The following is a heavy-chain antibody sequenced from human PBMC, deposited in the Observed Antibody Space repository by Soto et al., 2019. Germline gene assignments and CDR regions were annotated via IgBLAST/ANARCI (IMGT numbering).Heavy chain of an antibody. CDR2: IIPIFGTA. J-gene: IGHJ1*01. CDR3: ARDTIPAAYPLTGFQH. D-gene: IGHD2-2*01. Sequence: SVKVSCKASGGTFSSYGISWVRQAPGQGVEWMGGIIPIFGTANYAQKFQGRVTISRDNSKNTLYLQMNSLRAEDTAVYDCARDTIPAAYPLTGFQHWGQGTLVTVSS. V-gene: IGHV1-69*05. CDR1: GGTFSSYG.